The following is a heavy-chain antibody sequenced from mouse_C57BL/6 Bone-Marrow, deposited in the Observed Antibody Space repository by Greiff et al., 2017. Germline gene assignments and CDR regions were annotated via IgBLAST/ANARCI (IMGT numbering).Heavy chain of an antibody. CDR3: ARRGPVYAMDY. CDR2: ISSGGSYT. CDR1: GFTFSSYG. J-gene: IGHJ4*01. V-gene: IGHV5-6*02. Sequence: EVKLVESGGDLVKPGGSLKLSCAASGFTFSSYGMSWVRQTPDKRLEWVATISSGGSYTYYPDSVKGRFTISRDNAKNTPYLQLSSLKTEDTAMYYCARRGPVYAMDYWGQGTSVTVSS.